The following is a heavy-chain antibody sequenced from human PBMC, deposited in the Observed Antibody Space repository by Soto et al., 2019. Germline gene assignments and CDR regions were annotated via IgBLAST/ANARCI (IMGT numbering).Heavy chain of an antibody. D-gene: IGHD2-15*01. Sequence: ASVKVSCKASGYTFTSYAMHWVRQAPGQRLEWMGWINAGNGNTKYSQKFQGRVTITRDTSASTAYMELSSLRSEDTAVYYCARWYLSDRGYYYSGMDVWGQGTTVTVSS. CDR3: ARWYLSDRGYYYSGMDV. J-gene: IGHJ6*02. V-gene: IGHV1-3*01. CDR1: GYTFTSYA. CDR2: INAGNGNT.